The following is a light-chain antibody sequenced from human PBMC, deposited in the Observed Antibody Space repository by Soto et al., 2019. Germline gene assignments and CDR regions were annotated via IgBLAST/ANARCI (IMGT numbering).Light chain of an antibody. CDR1: SSDVGGYNY. CDR3: CSYAGSYTL. CDR2: DVS. V-gene: IGLV2-11*01. Sequence: QSALTQPRSVSGSPGQSVTISCTGTSSDVGGYNYVSWYQQHPGKAPKLMSYDVSKRPSGVPDRFSGSKSGNTASLTISGLQSDDEADYYCCSYAGSYTLFGGGTKLTVL. J-gene: IGLJ2*01.